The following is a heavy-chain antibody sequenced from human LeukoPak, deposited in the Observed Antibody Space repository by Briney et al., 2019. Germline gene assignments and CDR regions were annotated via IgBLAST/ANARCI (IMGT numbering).Heavy chain of an antibody. Sequence: GESLKISCKTSGYRFTTQWIGWVRQMPGTRLKWMGIIYPADSDTRYSPSLQGQVTISADKSITTAYLQWSSLKASDTAMYYCARLQGSDSAIDFWGQGTLVTVSA. D-gene: IGHD2-15*01. CDR1: GYRFTTQW. CDR3: ARLQGSDSAIDF. V-gene: IGHV5-51*01. CDR2: IYPADSDT. J-gene: IGHJ4*02.